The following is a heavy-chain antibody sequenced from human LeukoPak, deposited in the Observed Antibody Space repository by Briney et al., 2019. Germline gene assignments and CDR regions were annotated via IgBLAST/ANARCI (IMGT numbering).Heavy chain of an antibody. Sequence: PGGSLRLSCAASGFTFISYSMNWVRQAPGKGLEWVSYISSSSSTIKYADSVKGRFTISRDNAKNSLYLQMNSLRAEDTAVYYCAREPSPNSRFDYWGQGTRVTVSS. V-gene: IGHV3-48*01. D-gene: IGHD2/OR15-2a*01. CDR1: GFTFISYS. CDR3: AREPSPNSRFDY. J-gene: IGHJ4*02. CDR2: ISSSSSTI.